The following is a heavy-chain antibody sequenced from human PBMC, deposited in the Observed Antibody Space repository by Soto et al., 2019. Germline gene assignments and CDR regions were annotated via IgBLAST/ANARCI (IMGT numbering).Heavy chain of an antibody. CDR3: ARMIAARLSRSPNWFDP. J-gene: IGHJ5*02. CDR2: IIPIFGTA. CDR1: GCTFSSYA. V-gene: IGHV1-69*06. D-gene: IGHD6-6*01. Sequence: SVKVSCKASGCTFSSYAISCVRQAPGQVLEWMGGIIPIFGTANYAQKFQGRVTITADKSTSTAYMELSSLRSEDTAVYYCARMIAARLSRSPNWFDPWGQGTLVTVSS.